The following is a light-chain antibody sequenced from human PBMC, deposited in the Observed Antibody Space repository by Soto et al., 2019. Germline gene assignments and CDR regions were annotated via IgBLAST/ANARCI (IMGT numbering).Light chain of an antibody. CDR1: QSIRRW. V-gene: IGKV1-5*01. Sequence: DIQMTQSPSTLSAFVGDRVTITCRASQSIRRWMAWYQQNPGKAPKLLIYDASSLESGVPARFSGSGSGTEFTLTISSLQPDDFATYYCQQYNTYSPERTFGQGTKVDIK. J-gene: IGKJ1*01. CDR3: QQYNTYSPERT. CDR2: DAS.